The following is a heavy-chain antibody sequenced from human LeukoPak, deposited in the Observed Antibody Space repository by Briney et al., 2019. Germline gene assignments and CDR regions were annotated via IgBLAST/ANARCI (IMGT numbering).Heavy chain of an antibody. D-gene: IGHD3-22*01. Sequence: SETLSLTCAVYGGSFSGYYWSWIRQPPGKGLEWIGEINHSGSTNYNPSLKSRVTISVDTSKNQFSLKLSSVTAADTAVYYCARLTGYMIEDHFDYWGQGTLVTVSS. CDR1: GGSFSGYY. V-gene: IGHV4-34*01. J-gene: IGHJ4*02. CDR2: INHSGST. CDR3: ARLTGYMIEDHFDY.